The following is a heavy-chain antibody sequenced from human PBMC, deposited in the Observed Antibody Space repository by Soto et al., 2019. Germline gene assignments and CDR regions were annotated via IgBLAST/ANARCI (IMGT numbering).Heavy chain of an antibody. Sequence: VASVKVSCKASGGTFSSYGIHWVRQAPGQGLEWMGGIIPMSGTANYAQNFQGRVAISVDESTRAAYMELRSLKSEDTAMYYCARENYYGSGSYYRDAFDIWGQGTMVTVSS. D-gene: IGHD3-10*01. V-gene: IGHV1-69*13. CDR3: ARENYYGSGSYYRDAFDI. J-gene: IGHJ3*02. CDR1: GGTFSSYG. CDR2: IIPMSGTA.